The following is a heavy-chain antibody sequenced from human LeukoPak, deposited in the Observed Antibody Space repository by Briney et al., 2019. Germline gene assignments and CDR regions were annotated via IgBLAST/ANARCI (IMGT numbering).Heavy chain of an antibody. D-gene: IGHD5/OR15-5a*01. CDR3: AVVGPSTGYFDY. J-gene: IGHJ4*02. CDR2: IVVGSGNT. V-gene: IGHV1-58*02. Sequence: SVKVSCKASGFTFTSSAMQWVRQARGQRLEWIGWIVVGSGNTNYAQKFQERVTITRDMSTSTAYMELSSLRSEDTAVYYCAVVGPSTGYFDYWGQGTLVTVSS. CDR1: GFTFTSSA.